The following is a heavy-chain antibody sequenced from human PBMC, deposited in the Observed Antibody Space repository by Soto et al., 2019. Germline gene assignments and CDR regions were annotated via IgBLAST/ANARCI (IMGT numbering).Heavy chain of an antibody. J-gene: IGHJ6*02. V-gene: IGHV4-4*02. CDR1: VGSFSSSNW. Sequence: QVQLQESGPGLVKPSGTLSLTCAASVGSFSSSNWWIWVRQPPGKGLEWIGEIYHSGSTNYNPSLKSRVTISVDKSKNQFSLKLSSVTAADTAVYYCARVSGSYYYGMDVWGQGTTVTVSS. D-gene: IGHD1-26*01. CDR3: ARVSGSYYYGMDV. CDR2: IYHSGST.